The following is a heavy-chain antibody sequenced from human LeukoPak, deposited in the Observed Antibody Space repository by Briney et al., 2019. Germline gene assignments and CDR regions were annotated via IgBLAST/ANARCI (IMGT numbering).Heavy chain of an antibody. CDR1: GGSISSYY. J-gene: IGHJ5*02. Sequence: SETLSLTCTVSGGSISSYYWSWIRQPPGKGLEWIGYIYYSGSTNYNPSLKSRVTISVDTSKNQFSLKLSSVTAADTAVYYCARSNSSGWSNWLDPWGQGILVTVSS. D-gene: IGHD6-19*01. V-gene: IGHV4-59*01. CDR3: ARSNSSGWSNWLDP. CDR2: IYYSGST.